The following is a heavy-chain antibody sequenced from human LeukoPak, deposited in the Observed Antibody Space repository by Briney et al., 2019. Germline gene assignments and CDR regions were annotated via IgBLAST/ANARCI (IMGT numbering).Heavy chain of an antibody. CDR3: ARVHDTTGYYHYFDS. D-gene: IGHD3-9*01. CDR1: GFTFSTYP. CDR2: ISHHGSNE. Sequence: GGSLRLSCEASGFTFSTYPMHWVRQAPDKGLEWVAMISHHGSNEYYADSVKGRFTISRDNTKNTVYLQMNNPRVEDTAIYYCARVHDTTGYYHYFDSWGQGTLVTVSS. J-gene: IGHJ4*02. V-gene: IGHV3-30*14.